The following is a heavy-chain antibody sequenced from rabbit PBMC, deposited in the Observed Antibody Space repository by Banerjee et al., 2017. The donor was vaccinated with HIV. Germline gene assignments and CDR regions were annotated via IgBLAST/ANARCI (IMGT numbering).Heavy chain of an antibody. CDR1: GFSFSDKYV. V-gene: IGHV1S45*01. Sequence: QQQLVESGGGLVKPGASLTLTCKASGFSFSDKYVMCWVRQAPGKGLEWIACIYTGSSGSTYYASWAKGRFTISKTSSTTVTLQMTSLTAADTATYFCARDLAGVIGWNFDLWGQGTLVTVS. J-gene: IGHJ4*01. CDR2: IYTGSSGST. D-gene: IGHD4-1*01. CDR3: ARDLAGVIGWNFDL.